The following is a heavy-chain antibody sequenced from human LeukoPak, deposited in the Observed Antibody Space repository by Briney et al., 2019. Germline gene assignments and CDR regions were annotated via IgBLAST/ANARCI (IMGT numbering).Heavy chain of an antibody. CDR3: ARGTAVYASWINY. CDR2: ISYDGSNK. V-gene: IGHV3-30-3*01. CDR1: GLTFSSYA. Sequence: GGSLRLSCAASGLTFSSYAMHWVRQAPGKGLEWVAVISYDGSNKYYADSVKGRFTISRDNSKNTLFLQVDSLRPEDTAVYYCARGTAVYASWINYWGQGTLVTVSS. J-gene: IGHJ4*02. D-gene: IGHD2-8*01.